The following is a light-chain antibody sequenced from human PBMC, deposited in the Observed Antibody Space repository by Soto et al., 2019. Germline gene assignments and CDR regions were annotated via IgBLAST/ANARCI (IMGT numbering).Light chain of an antibody. CDR1: SSDVGSYNL. Sequence: QSALTQPASVPGYPGQSITISCTGTSSDVGSYNLVSWYQQHQGKAPKLMIDEGSKRPSGVSNRFSGSKSVNTASLTISGLHAEDEADYYCCSYAGSSTVVVGGGTKLTVL. CDR2: EGS. J-gene: IGLJ2*01. CDR3: CSYAGSSTVV. V-gene: IGLV2-23*01.